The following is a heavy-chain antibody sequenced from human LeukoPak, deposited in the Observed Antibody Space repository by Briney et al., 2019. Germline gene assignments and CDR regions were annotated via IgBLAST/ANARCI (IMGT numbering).Heavy chain of an antibody. V-gene: IGHV1-8*01. CDR1: GYTFTSYD. J-gene: IGHJ6*02. CDR2: MNPNSGNT. Sequence: ASVKVSCKASGYTFTSYDINWVRQATGQGLEWMGWMNPNSGNTGYVQKFQGRVTMTRNTSISTAYMELSSLRSEDTAVYYCARAGYCSSTSCYAFYYYYYGMDVWGQGTTVTVSS. D-gene: IGHD2-2*03. CDR3: ARAGYCSSTSCYAFYYYYYGMDV.